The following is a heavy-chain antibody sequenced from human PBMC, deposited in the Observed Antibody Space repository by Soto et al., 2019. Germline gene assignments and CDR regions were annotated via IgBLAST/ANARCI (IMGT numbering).Heavy chain of an antibody. J-gene: IGHJ4*02. CDR3: ARDLYSSASRGFDY. D-gene: IGHD6-19*01. Sequence: GGSLRLSCAASGFTFSSYCMHWVRRAPGKGLVGVSRINSDGSSTSYADSVKGRFTISRDNAKNTLYLQMNSLRAEDTAVYYCARDLYSSASRGFDYWGQGTLVTVSS. V-gene: IGHV3-74*01. CDR2: INSDGSST. CDR1: GFTFSSYC.